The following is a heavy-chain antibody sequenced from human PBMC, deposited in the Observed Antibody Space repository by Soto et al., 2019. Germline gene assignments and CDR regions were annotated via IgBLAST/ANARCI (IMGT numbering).Heavy chain of an antibody. Sequence: PSWTLSLTCTLSGGSISISDYDWSWIRKPPGKGLEWIGYIYYSGSTYYNPSLKSRVTISVDTSKNQFSLKLSSVTAADTAVYYCAREKSLRITMIVVVGGAFDIWGQGTMVTVSS. J-gene: IGHJ3*02. CDR3: AREKSLRITMIVVVGGAFDI. CDR2: IYYSGST. V-gene: IGHV4-30-4*01. D-gene: IGHD3-22*01. CDR1: GGSISISDYD.